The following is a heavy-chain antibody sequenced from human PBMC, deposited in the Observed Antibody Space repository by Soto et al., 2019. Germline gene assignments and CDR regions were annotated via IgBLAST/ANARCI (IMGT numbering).Heavy chain of an antibody. D-gene: IGHD2-15*01. CDR3: AKTYCSGGSCYSDY. CDR2: ISGSGGST. Sequence: GGSLRLSCAASGFTFSNYAMTWVRQAPGKGLEWVSGISGSGGSTYYADSVKGRFTISRDNSKNTLYLQMNSLRAEDTAVYYCAKTYCSGGSCYSDYWGQGTLVTVSS. J-gene: IGHJ4*02. V-gene: IGHV3-23*01. CDR1: GFTFSNYA.